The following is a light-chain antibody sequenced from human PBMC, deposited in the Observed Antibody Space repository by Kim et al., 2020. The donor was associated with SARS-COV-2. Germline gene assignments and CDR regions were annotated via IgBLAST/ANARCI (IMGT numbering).Light chain of an antibody. CDR1: SGNIATYY. CDR2: KDT. J-gene: IGLJ3*02. Sequence: NFMLTQPLSVSESPGKTVTISCTLSSGNIATYYVQCYQQRPGSSPIAVIHKDTQRLSGVPDRFSGSIDTSSNSASLIISGLKPEDEAVYYCQSYDTSNWVFGGGTQLTVL. CDR3: QSYDTSNWV. V-gene: IGLV6-57*01.